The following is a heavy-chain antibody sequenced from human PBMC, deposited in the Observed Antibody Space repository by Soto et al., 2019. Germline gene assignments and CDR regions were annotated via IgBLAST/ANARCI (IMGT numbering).Heavy chain of an antibody. D-gene: IGHD3-3*01. J-gene: IGHJ3*02. V-gene: IGHV1-69*01. CDR1: GGTFSSYA. CDR2: IIPIFGTA. Sequence: QVQLVQSGAEVQKPGSSVKVSCKASGGTFSSYAISWVRQAPGQGLEWMGGIIPIFGTANYAQKFQGRVTITADESTSTAYMELSSLRSEDTAVYYCARVERVVIPTTYAFDIWGQGTMVTVSS. CDR3: ARVERVVIPTTYAFDI.